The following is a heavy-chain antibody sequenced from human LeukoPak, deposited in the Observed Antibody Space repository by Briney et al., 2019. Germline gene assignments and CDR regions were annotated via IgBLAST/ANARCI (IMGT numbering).Heavy chain of an antibody. V-gene: IGHV4-59*08. CDR2: IHPSGST. Sequence: SETLSLTCTVSGVSISNYYWSWIRQPPGRGLEWIGYIHPSGSTDYNPSLKSRRTISLDSSNNQFSLTLNSVTAADSAVYYCARQYYDSSGFFGYYFDSWGQGTLVTVSS. CDR3: ARQYYDSSGFFGYYFDS. D-gene: IGHD3-22*01. CDR1: GVSISNYY. J-gene: IGHJ4*02.